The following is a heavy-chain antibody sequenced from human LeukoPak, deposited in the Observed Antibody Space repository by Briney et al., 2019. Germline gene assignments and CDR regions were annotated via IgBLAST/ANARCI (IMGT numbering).Heavy chain of an antibody. CDR2: ISTSGSTT. D-gene: IGHD3-10*01. CDR3: AREIFGSGSYPDY. CDR1: GFTFSNYE. V-gene: IGHV3-48*03. J-gene: IGHJ4*02. Sequence: GGSLRLSCAASGFTFSNYEINWVRQAPGKGLEWVSCISTSGSTTYYADSVKGRFTISRDNAKNSLFLQMNTLTVEDTAVYYCAREIFGSGSYPDYWGQGTLVAVSS.